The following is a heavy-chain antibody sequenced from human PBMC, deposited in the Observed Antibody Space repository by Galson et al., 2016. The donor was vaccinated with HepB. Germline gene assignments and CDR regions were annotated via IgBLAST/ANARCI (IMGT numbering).Heavy chain of an antibody. V-gene: IGHV3-21*01. J-gene: IGHJ4*02. D-gene: IGHD2-21*01. CDR3: ARDYFCVGASCRGERGRFDY. Sequence: SLRLSCAASGFTFRDFPMVWVRQAPGQGLEWVSSISSDGVYTYYADSLKGRFSISSDNAKNSLFLQMSSLRAEDTAMYYCARDYFCVGASCRGERGRFDYWGQGALVTVSS. CDR2: ISSDGVYT. CDR1: GFTFRDFP.